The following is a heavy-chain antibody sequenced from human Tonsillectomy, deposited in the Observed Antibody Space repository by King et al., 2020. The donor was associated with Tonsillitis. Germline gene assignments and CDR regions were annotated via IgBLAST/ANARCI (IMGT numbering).Heavy chain of an antibody. Sequence: VQLVESGGGVVQPGRSLRLSCAASGFTFSSYGMHWVRQAPGKGLEWVAAMSYDGSNYYYADSVKGRFTISRDNSKNTLYLQMHSLRAEDTALYYCAKVKDYCDYEDAFDIWGQGTMGTVSS. CDR1: GFTFSSYG. D-gene: IGHD4-17*01. CDR2: MSYDGSNY. CDR3: AKVKDYCDYEDAFDI. J-gene: IGHJ3*02. V-gene: IGHV3-30*18.